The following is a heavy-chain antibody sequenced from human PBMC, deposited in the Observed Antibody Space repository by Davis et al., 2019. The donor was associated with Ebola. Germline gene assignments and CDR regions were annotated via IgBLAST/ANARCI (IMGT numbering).Heavy chain of an antibody. CDR1: GFTFSSYG. D-gene: IGHD2-2*01. CDR2: IWYDGSEK. J-gene: IGHJ6*02. Sequence: GESLKIFCAASGFTFSSYGMHWVRQAPGKGLEWVAVIWYDGSEKYYVDSVKGRFTISRDNAKNSLYLQMNSLRAEDTAVYYCARNWVPAAMFLYYYYGMDVWGQGTTVTVSS. V-gene: IGHV3-33*01. CDR3: ARNWVPAAMFLYYYYGMDV.